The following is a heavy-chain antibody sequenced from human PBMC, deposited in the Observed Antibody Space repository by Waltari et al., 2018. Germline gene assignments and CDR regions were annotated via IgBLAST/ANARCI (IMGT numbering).Heavy chain of an antibody. V-gene: IGHV3-9*01. D-gene: IGHD1-26*01. CDR1: GFPFQDYS. J-gene: IGHJ3*02. CDR2: ISWNSGSI. Sequence: EVQLVESGGGLVQPGRSLRLSCAASGFPFQDYSLHWVLPAPGKGLEWVSGISWNSGSIGYADSVKGRFTISRDNAKNSLYLQMNSLRAEDTALYYCAKDLRWELLGAFDIWGQGTMVTVSS. CDR3: AKDLRWELLGAFDI.